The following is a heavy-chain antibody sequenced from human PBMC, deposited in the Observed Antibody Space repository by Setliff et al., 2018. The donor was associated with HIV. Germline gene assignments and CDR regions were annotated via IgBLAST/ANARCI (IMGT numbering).Heavy chain of an antibody. V-gene: IGHV4-34*01. CDR1: GGSFNDYY. J-gene: IGHJ4*02. Sequence: SETLSLTCAVYGGSFNDYYWTWIRQPPGKGLEWIGEIDHSGSTSYNPSLKSRVTISVDTSKNQFSLKLSSVTAADTAVYYCARHSPSDYWGQGTLVTVSS. CDR3: ARHSPSDY. CDR2: IDHSGST.